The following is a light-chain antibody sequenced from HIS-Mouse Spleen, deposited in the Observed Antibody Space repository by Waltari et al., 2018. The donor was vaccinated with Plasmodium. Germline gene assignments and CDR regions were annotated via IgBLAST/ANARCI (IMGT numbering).Light chain of an antibody. V-gene: IGLV2-23*01. CDR3: CSYAGSSTLV. J-gene: IGLJ3*02. Sequence: QSALTQPASVSGSPGQSITIFCTATSSDVGSYNLVPWYQQHPGKAPKLMFYEGSKRPSGVSNRFSGSKSGNTASLTISGLQAEDEADYYCCSYAGSSTLVFGGGTKLTVL. CDR2: EGS. CDR1: SSDVGSYNL.